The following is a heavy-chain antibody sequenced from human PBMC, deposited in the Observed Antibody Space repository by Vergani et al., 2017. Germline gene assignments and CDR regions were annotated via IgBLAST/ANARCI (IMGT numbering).Heavy chain of an antibody. CDR2: ISNDGSKK. J-gene: IGHJ6*03. D-gene: IGHD3-10*01. Sequence: VQLVESGGNLVQPGGSLRLSCAASGFTFSSYSMNWVRQAPGKGLEWVAVISNDGSKKYYADSVKGRFTISRDNSKNTLDLQMNSLRTQDTAVYYCAKAGSVTSGSLQYNFYMDVWGKGTTVTVS. CDR3: AKAGSVTSGSLQYNFYMDV. V-gene: IGHV3-30*18. CDR1: GFTFSSYS.